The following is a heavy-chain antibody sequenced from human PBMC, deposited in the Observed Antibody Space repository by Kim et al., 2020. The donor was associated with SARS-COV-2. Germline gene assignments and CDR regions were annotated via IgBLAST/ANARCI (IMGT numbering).Heavy chain of an antibody. CDR1: GFTFSNAR. CDR2: IKRKSDGETT. Sequence: GGSLRLSCAASGFTFSNARMSWVRQAPGKGLEWVGRIKRKSDGETTDYAVPVKGSFTISRDDSKNTLYMQMNSLKTEDTAVYYCITAIWYWGQGTLVTV. J-gene: IGHJ4*02. D-gene: IGHD2-2*02. CDR3: ITAIWY. V-gene: IGHV3-15*01.